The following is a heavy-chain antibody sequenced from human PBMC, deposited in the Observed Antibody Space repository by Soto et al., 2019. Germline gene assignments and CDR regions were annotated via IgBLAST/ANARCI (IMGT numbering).Heavy chain of an antibody. V-gene: IGHV3-15*07. CDR1: GFSLSSYW. D-gene: IGHD1-26*01. Sequence: EVQLVESGGGLVQPGGSLRLSCEVSGFSLSSYWMHWVRQAPGKGLVWVSRIKSKTDGGTTDYAAPVKGRFTISRDDSKNTLYLQMNSLKTEDTAVYYCTTDVVGANLDYYYYYGMDVWGQGTTVTVSS. CDR2: IKSKTDGGTT. J-gene: IGHJ6*02. CDR3: TTDVVGANLDYYYYYGMDV.